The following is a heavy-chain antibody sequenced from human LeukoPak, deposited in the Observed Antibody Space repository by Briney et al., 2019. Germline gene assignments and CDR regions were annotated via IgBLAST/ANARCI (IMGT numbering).Heavy chain of an antibody. Sequence: PGGSLRLSCAASGFTVSSNYMSWVRQAPGKGLEWVSVIYSGGSTYYADSVKGRFTISRDNSKNTLYLQMNSLRAKDTAVYYCAREVEYYDFWSGYYKGSAFDIWGQGTMVTVSS. CDR1: GFTVSSNY. D-gene: IGHD3-3*01. J-gene: IGHJ3*02. CDR3: AREVEYYDFWSGYYKGSAFDI. V-gene: IGHV3-53*01. CDR2: IYSGGST.